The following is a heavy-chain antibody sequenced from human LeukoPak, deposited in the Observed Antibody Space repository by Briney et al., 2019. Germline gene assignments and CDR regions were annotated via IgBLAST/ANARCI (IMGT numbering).Heavy chain of an antibody. Sequence: GGSLRLSCAASGFTFSSYSMNWVRQAPGKGLEWVSSISSSSNYIYYADSVKGRFTISRDNAKNSLYLQMNSLRAEDTAVYYCARSRGGSGMDVWGQGTTVTVSS. CDR3: ARSRGGSGMDV. CDR1: GFTFSSYS. CDR2: ISSSSNYI. J-gene: IGHJ6*02. D-gene: IGHD3-10*01. V-gene: IGHV3-21*01.